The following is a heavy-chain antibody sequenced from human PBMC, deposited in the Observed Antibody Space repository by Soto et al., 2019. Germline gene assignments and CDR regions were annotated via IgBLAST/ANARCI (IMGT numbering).Heavy chain of an antibody. CDR2: ISGSGDST. Sequence: EVQLLESGGGLVQPGGSLRLSCATSGFIFSNYAMNWVRQAPGKGLEWVSAISGSGDSTYYADSVKGRFTISRDNSKKTLYLQVNSLSGEDTAVYYCAKNPYNSNWYGEPLASWGQGTLVTVSS. CDR1: GFIFSNYA. V-gene: IGHV3-23*01. J-gene: IGHJ4*02. D-gene: IGHD6-13*01. CDR3: AKNPYNSNWYGEPLAS.